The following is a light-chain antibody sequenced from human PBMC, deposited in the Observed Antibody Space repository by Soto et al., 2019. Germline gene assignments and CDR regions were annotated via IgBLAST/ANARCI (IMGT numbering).Light chain of an antibody. Sequence: DLQMTQSPSTLSASVGDRVTITCRASQSIGDWLAWFQQKVGKAPKLLIYKDSSLESGVPSIFSVSGSGTEFTLTISSLQPDDFATYYCQQYNSNPWTFGQGTKVEIK. CDR1: QSIGDW. CDR2: KDS. J-gene: IGKJ1*01. V-gene: IGKV1-5*03. CDR3: QQYNSNPWT.